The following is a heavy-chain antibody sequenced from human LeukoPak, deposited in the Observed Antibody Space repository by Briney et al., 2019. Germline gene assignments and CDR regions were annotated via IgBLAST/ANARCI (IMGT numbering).Heavy chain of an antibody. CDR2: IYTSGST. Sequence: PSETLSLTCTVSGGSISSYYWSWIRQPPGKGLEWIGYIYTSGSTNYNPSLKSRVTISVDTSKNQFSLKLSSVTAADTAVYYCARIQSSIAAPPGWFDPWGQGTLVTVSS. CDR3: ARIQSSIAAPPGWFDP. V-gene: IGHV4-4*09. J-gene: IGHJ5*02. CDR1: GGSISSYY. D-gene: IGHD6-6*01.